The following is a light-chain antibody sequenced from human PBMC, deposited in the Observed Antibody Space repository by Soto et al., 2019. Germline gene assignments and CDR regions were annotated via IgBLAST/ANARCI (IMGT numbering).Light chain of an antibody. V-gene: IGLV2-14*01. J-gene: IGLJ1*01. Sequence: QSALTQPASVSGSPGQSITISCTGTSSDVGGYNYVSWYQQHPGKAPKLMIYDVSNRPSGVSNRFSGSKSGNTASLTISGLQAEDEVDYYSSSYTSSSTPMVFGTGTKLTVL. CDR2: DVS. CDR3: SSYTSSSTPMV. CDR1: SSDVGGYNY.